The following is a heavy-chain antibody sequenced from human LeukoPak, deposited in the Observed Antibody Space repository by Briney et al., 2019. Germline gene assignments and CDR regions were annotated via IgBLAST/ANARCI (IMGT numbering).Heavy chain of an antibody. D-gene: IGHD2-2*02. Sequence: GGSLTLLCAASGLPFTSYAMSWPPQAPGKGGEGASTISGSGGHSEYADSVKGRFTIHRDNYKNTLYLQMNSLRVEYTPVYYCAKEIAFCNSHTCYKPNDYWGQGALVTVSS. CDR3: AKEIAFCNSHTCYKPNDY. J-gene: IGHJ4*02. CDR2: ISGSGGHS. V-gene: IGHV3-23*01. CDR1: GLPFTSYA.